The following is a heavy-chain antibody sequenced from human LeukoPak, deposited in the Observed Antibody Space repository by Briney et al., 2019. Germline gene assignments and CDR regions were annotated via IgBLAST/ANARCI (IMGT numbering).Heavy chain of an antibody. D-gene: IGHD3-3*01. CDR1: GFTVSNNY. J-gene: IGHJ6*03. V-gene: IGHV3-53*01. Sequence: GGSLRLSCAASGFTVSNNYMSWVRQAPGKGLEWVSVIYSGGSTYFADSVKGRFTISRDYSKNTLYLQMNSLRAEDTAVYYCARDQSDFWSIGYYYMDVWGKGTTVTVSS. CDR2: IYSGGST. CDR3: ARDQSDFWSIGYYYMDV.